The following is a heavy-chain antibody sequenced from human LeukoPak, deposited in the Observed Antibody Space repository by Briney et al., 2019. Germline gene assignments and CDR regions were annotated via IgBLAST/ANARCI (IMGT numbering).Heavy chain of an antibody. CDR2: ISSSGSHT. D-gene: IGHD5-24*01. V-gene: IGHV3-11*06. CDR3: ARPAGGYSLDY. Sequence: GGSLRLSCAASGFTFSGYYMSWIRQVPGKGLERVSYISSSGSHTNYADSVKGRFTISRDNAKNSLYLQMNTLRVEDTAIYFCARPAGGYSLDYWGQGTLVTVSS. J-gene: IGHJ4*02. CDR1: GFTFSGYY.